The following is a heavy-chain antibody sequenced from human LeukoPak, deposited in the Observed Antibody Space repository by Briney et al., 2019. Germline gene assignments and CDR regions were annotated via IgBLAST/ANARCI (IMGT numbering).Heavy chain of an antibody. CDR3: ASTIFGLIAL. V-gene: IGHV3-48*03. CDR1: GFSFRSYE. CDR2: ISTSGSSI. Sequence: PGGSLILSCAASGFSFRSYEMNWVRQAPGKGLEWVSYISTSGSSIHYADSVRGRFTISRDNAKNSLYLQMNSLRVGDTAVYYCASTIFGLIALWGQGTLVTVSS. J-gene: IGHJ1*01. D-gene: IGHD3-3*01.